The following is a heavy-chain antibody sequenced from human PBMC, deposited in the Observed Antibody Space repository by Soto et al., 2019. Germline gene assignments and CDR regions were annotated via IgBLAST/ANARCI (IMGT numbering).Heavy chain of an antibody. D-gene: IGHD6-13*01. J-gene: IGHJ6*02. CDR2: INPSGGST. CDR1: GYTFTSYY. CDR3: ARDPGGPGSSSWYMGGYYYGMDV. Sequence: ASVKVSCKASGYTFTSYYMHWVRQAPGQGLEWMGIINPSGGSTSYAQKFQGRVTMTRDTSTSTVYMELSSLRSEDTAVYYCARDPGGPGSSSWYMGGYYYGMDVWGQGTTVTVSS. V-gene: IGHV1-46*01.